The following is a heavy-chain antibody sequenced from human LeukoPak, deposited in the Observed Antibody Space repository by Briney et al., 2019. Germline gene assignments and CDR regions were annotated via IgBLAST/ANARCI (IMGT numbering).Heavy chain of an antibody. J-gene: IGHJ4*02. CDR2: ISYDGSNK. CDR1: GFTFSSYA. V-gene: IGHV3-30*04. D-gene: IGHD3-16*01. CDR3: ARDTPEYVYAYFDY. Sequence: GGSLRLSCAASGFTFSSYAMHWVRQAPGKGLEWVAVISYDGSNKYYADSVKGRFTISRDNSKNTLYLQMNSLRAEDAAVYYCARDTPEYVYAYFDYWGQGTLVTVSS.